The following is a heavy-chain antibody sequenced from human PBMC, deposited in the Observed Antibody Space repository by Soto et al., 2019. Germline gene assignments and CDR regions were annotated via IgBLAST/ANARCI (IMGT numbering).Heavy chain of an antibody. D-gene: IGHD2-2*01. CDR1: GFTFSSYA. J-gene: IGHJ4*02. Sequence: GGSLRLSCAASGFTFSSYAMHWVRQAPGKGLEWVAVISYDGSNKYYGDSVKGRFTISRDNSKNTLYLQMNRLRDEDTVEDYGVRGCAPGKYQTYFDYWGQGTLVTVSS. V-gene: IGHV3-30-3*01. CDR3: VRGCAPGKYQTYFDY. CDR2: ISYDGSNK.